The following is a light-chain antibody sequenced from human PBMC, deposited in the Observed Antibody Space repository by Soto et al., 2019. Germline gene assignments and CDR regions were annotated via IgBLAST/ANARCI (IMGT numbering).Light chain of an antibody. CDR1: QSVSSSD. Sequence: ILLTLETCSLSLSQRERASLSFRASQSVSSSDLAWYQQKPRQHPRLLLYGAASRATGILDRFGGSGSGTDLTLTISRLEHEDFAVYYCQQYGSSSPFTFGQGTKVDIK. CDR3: QQYGSSSPFT. V-gene: IGKV3-20*01. J-gene: IGKJ1*01. CDR2: GAA.